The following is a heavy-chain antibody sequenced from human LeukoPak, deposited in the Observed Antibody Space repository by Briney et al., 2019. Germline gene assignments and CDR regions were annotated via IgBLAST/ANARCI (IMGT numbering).Heavy chain of an antibody. CDR3: AGYGPPLDYYFDY. J-gene: IGHJ4*02. Sequence: ASVKVSCKASGGTFSSYAISWVRQAPGQGLEWMGGIIPIFGTANYAQKFQGRVTITTDASTSTAYMELSSLRSEDTAVYYCAGYGPPLDYYFDYWGQGTLVTVSS. V-gene: IGHV1-69*05. D-gene: IGHD3-10*01. CDR2: IIPIFGTA. CDR1: GGTFSSYA.